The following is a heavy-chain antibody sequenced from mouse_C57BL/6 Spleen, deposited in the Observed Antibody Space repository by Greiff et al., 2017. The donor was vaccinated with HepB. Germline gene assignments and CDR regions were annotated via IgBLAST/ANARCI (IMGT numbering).Heavy chain of an antibody. CDR3: ARGYGNYVPYYAMDY. J-gene: IGHJ4*01. CDR1: GFSLTSYG. D-gene: IGHD2-1*01. CDR2: IWRGGST. Sequence: QVQLQQSGPGLVQPSQSLSITCTVSGFSLTSYGVHWVRQSPGKGLEWLGVIWRGGSTDYNAAFMSRLSITKDNSKSQVFFKMNSLQADDTAIYYCARGYGNYVPYYAMDYWGQGTSVTVSS. V-gene: IGHV2-5*01.